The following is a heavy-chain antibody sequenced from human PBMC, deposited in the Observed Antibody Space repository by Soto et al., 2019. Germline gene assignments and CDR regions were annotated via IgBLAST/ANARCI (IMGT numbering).Heavy chain of an antibody. J-gene: IGHJ6*02. V-gene: IGHV4-39*07. CDR1: GGSISSSTYY. Sequence: SETLSLTCTVSGGSISSSTYYWGWMRQPPGKGLEWIASFFFGGNTYYNPSLKSRVTISVDTSKNQFSLKLSSVTAADTAVYYCASSPSVDTAMEYYYYGMDVWGQGTTVTVSS. CDR3: ASSPSVDTAMEYYYYGMDV. CDR2: FFFGGNT. D-gene: IGHD5-18*01.